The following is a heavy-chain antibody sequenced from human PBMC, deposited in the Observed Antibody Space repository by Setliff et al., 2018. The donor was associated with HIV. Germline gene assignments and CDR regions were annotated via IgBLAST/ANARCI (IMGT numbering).Heavy chain of an antibody. Sequence: GASVKVSCKVSGYTFTTYSMHWVRQAPGQRLEWMGWLHAGDGRTSYSVKLQGRVTFTRDTSASTAYMELSSLGSEDTAVYYCARVGSYWTQFDYWGQGTLVTVSS. V-gene: IGHV1-3*01. CDR1: GYTFTTYS. CDR3: ARVGSYWTQFDY. J-gene: IGHJ4*01. CDR2: LHAGDGRT. D-gene: IGHD2-15*01.